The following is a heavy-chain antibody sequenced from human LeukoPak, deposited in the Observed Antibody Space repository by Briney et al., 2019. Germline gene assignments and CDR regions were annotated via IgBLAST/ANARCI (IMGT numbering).Heavy chain of an antibody. CDR1: GGSFSGYY. V-gene: IGHV4-34*01. Sequence: SETLSLTCAVYGGSFSGYYWSWIRQPPGKGLEWIGEINHSGSTNYNPSLKSRVTISVDTSKNQFSLKLSSVTAADTAVYYCARGSWYYDSSGYPGAAFDIWGQGTMVTVSS. CDR3: ARGSWYYDSSGYPGAAFDI. D-gene: IGHD3-22*01. CDR2: INHSGST. J-gene: IGHJ3*02.